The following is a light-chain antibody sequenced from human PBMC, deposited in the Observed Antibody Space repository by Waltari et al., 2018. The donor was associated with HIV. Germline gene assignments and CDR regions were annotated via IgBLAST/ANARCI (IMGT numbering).Light chain of an antibody. CDR2: WAS. Sequence: DIVMTQSPNSPAVSVGESALLTRTASHSFLYNSNNKNYLVWYQQKPGQPPKVLISWASTRESGVPDRFSGSGSGTHFSLDIRGLQAEDVAVYYCQQYYRIPITFGQGTRLEIK. CDR3: QQYYRIPIT. CDR1: HSFLYNSNNKNY. J-gene: IGKJ5*01. V-gene: IGKV4-1*01.